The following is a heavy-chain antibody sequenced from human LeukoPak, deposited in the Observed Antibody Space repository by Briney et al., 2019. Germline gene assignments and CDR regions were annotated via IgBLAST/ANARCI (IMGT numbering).Heavy chain of an antibody. J-gene: IGHJ5*02. D-gene: IGHD6-13*01. CDR3: ARDRIAAGIFHP. V-gene: IGHV4-59*01. CDR1: GCSISSYY. CDR2: IYYSGST. Sequence: SETLSLTCTVSGCSISSYYWSWIRQPPGKGLEWIGYIYYSGSTNYNPSLKSRVTISVDTSKNQFSLKLSSVTAADTAVYYCARDRIAAGIFHPWGQGTLVTVSS.